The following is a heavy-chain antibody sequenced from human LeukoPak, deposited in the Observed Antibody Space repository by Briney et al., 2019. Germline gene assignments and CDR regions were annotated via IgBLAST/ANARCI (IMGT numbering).Heavy chain of an antibody. J-gene: IGHJ4*02. CDR1: GYSFIDYY. CDR2: INPSGGST. CDR3: AREGGVGPFDY. D-gene: IGHD1-26*01. Sequence: ASVKVSCKTSGYSFIDYYIHWVRQAPGQGLEWMGIINPSGGSTSYAQKFQGRVTMTRGMSTSTVYMELSSLRSEDTAVYYCAREGGVGPFDYWGQGTLVTVSS. V-gene: IGHV1-46*01.